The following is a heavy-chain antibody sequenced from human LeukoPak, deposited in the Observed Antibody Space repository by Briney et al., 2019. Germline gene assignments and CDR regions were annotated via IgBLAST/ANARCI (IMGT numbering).Heavy chain of an antibody. D-gene: IGHD4-17*01. Sequence: GGSLRLSCAASGFXSSSYSINWVRHAPGKGLEWLSSISISISYIYYADSVKGPFTLSRDNDKNSLYLPMNSVRAEDRAVYYCARDQLRGTAFDIWGQGTMVTVS. CDR1: GFXSSSYS. V-gene: IGHV3-21*01. CDR2: ISISISYI. CDR3: ARDQLRGTAFDI. J-gene: IGHJ3*02.